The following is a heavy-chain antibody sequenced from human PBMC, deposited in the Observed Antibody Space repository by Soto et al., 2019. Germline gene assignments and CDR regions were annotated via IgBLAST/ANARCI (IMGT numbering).Heavy chain of an antibody. CDR1: GGSFSDYY. J-gene: IGHJ4*02. Sequence: VQLRQWGAGLLKPSETLSLTCAVFGGSFSDYYWTWIRQPPGKGLEWIGEINHRGTTSYNPSFNSRLTIAVDTSNNQFSLKLSSVTAADTAVYYCARKPMYHFFAGYYSVDYWGQGTLVTVSS. CDR2: INHRGTT. CDR3: ARKPMYHFFAGYYSVDY. V-gene: IGHV4-34*01. D-gene: IGHD3-9*01.